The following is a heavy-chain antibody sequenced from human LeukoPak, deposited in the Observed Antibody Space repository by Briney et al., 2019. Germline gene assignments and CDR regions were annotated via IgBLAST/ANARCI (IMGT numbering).Heavy chain of an antibody. J-gene: IGHJ4*02. CDR3: TRDRLVDGHRSGWGPTGY. D-gene: IGHD6-19*01. Sequence: SETLSLTCTVSGGSISSSSYYWGWIRQPPGKGLEWIGSIYYSGSTYYNPSLKSRVTMSVDTSKNQFSLKLSSVTAADTAVYYCTRDRLVDGHRSGWGPTGYWGQGTLVTASS. V-gene: IGHV4-39*07. CDR2: IYYSGST. CDR1: GGSISSSSYY.